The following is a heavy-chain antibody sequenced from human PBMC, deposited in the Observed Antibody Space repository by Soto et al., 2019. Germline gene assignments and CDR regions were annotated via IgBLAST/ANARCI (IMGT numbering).Heavy chain of an antibody. V-gene: IGHV3-7*05. J-gene: IGHJ6*02. CDR2: IKQDGSEK. CDR1: GFTFSSYW. D-gene: IGHD3-3*01. Sequence: EVQLVESGGGLVQPGGSLRLSCAASGFTFSSYWMSWVRQAPGKGLEWVANIKQDGSEKYYVDSMKGRFTISRDNAKNSLYLQMNSLRAEDTAVYYCARARRFLEWSRREYYGMDVWGQGTTVTVSS. CDR3: ARARRFLEWSRREYYGMDV.